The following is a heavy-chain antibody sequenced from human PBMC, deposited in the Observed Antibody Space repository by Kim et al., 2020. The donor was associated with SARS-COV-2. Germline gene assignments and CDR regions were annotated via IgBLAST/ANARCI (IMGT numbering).Heavy chain of an antibody. CDR1: GGSISSYY. CDR2: IYYSGST. D-gene: IGHD1-26*01. CDR3: ARTVPREYYGMDV. Sequence: SETLSLTCTVSGGSISSYYWSWIRQPPGKGLEWIGYIYYSGSTNYNPSLKSRVTISVDTSKNQFSLKLSSVTAADTAVYYCARTVPREYYGMDVWGQGTTVTVSS. J-gene: IGHJ6*02. V-gene: IGHV4-59*01.